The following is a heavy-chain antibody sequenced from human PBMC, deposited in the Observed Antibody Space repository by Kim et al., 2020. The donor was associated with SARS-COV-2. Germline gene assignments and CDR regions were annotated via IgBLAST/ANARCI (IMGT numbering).Heavy chain of an antibody. J-gene: IGHJ4*02. CDR1: GGTFSSYA. D-gene: IGHD2-15*01. Sequence: SVKVSCKASGGTFSSYAISWVRQAPGQGLEWMGGIIPIFGTANYAQKFQGRVTITADESTSTAYMELSSLRSEDTAVYYCASSTSAFRGYHFDYWGQGTLVTVSS. CDR3: ASSTSAFRGYHFDY. CDR2: IIPIFGTA. V-gene: IGHV1-69*13.